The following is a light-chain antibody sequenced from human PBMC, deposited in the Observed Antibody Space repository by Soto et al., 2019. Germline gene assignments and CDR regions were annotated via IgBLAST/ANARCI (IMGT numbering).Light chain of an antibody. J-gene: IGLJ2*01. V-gene: IGLV2-14*01. Sequence: QSALTQPASVSGSPGQSITISCTGTSSDVGGYNYVSWYQQHPGKAPKLMIYDVSNRPSGVSNRFSGYKADNTASLTISRLEADDEADYYCSSYTSSSTDVFGTGTKLTVL. CDR2: DVS. CDR1: SSDVGGYNY. CDR3: SSYTSSSTDV.